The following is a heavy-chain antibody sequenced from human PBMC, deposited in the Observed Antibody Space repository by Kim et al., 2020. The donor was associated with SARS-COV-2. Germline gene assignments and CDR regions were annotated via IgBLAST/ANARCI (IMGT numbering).Heavy chain of an antibody. J-gene: IGHJ6*03. CDR2: IYYSGST. D-gene: IGHD6-13*01. Sequence: SETLSLTCTVSGGSISSYYWSWIRQPPGKGLEWIGYIYYSGSTNYNPSLKSRVTISVDTSKNQFSLKLSSVTAADTAVYYCARVLQQQLGVHPPQPFSPSSPVRIPRRIRAAWPLAASHRTSFSDYM. CDR3: ARVLQQQLGVHPPQPFSPSSPVRIPRRIRAAWPLAASHRTSFSDYM. CDR1: GGSISSYY. V-gene: IGHV4-59*01.